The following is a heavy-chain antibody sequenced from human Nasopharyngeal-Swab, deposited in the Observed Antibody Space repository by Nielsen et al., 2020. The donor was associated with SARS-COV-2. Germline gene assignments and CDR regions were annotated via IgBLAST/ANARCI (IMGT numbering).Heavy chain of an antibody. CDR3: SWSLNY. J-gene: IGHJ4*02. V-gene: IGHV3-7*01. CDR1: GFTFSTSW. CDR2: ISPDGSQA. Sequence: GESLKISCAASGFTFSTSWMDWVRQAPGKGLEWVANISPDGSQAYYADSVKGRFTISRDNAKNSLYLQMSSLRAEDTAVYYCSWSLNYWGQGTLVTVSS.